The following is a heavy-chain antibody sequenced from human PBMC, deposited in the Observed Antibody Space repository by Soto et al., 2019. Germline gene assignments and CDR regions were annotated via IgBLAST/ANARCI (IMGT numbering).Heavy chain of an antibody. CDR1: GFIFSNYA. Sequence: EVQLLDSGGGLVQPGGSLRLSCAASGFIFSNYAMSWVRQAPGKGLEWVSAISGSGGDTFYLGYVKGRFTIARDNSKNTLSLQMNSLRAGATATSYCAKDAGRGGGSAFDCWGQGSLVTVSS. D-gene: IGHD5-12*01. V-gene: IGHV3-23*01. CDR2: ISGSGGDT. J-gene: IGHJ4*02. CDR3: AKDAGRGGGSAFDC.